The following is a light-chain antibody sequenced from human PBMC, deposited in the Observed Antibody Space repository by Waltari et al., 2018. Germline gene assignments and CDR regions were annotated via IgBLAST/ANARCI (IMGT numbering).Light chain of an antibody. J-gene: IGKJ1*01. CDR1: EGVRRAF. CDR3: QHNVRLPVT. Sequence: SCRDSEGVRRAFIWYQQKPGQAPRLLIYDTSTRATGVPDRFSGSGSGTDFSLTISRLEPEDSAVYFWQHNVRLPVTFGQGTKVEIK. V-gene: IGKV3-20*01. CDR2: DTS.